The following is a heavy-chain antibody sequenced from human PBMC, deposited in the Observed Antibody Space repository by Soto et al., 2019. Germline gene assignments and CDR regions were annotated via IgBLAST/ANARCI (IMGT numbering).Heavy chain of an antibody. J-gene: IGHJ4*02. Sequence: EVQLVESGGGLVQPGGSLRLSCAASGFTFSSYAMHWVRQAPGKGLEYVSAISSNGGSTYYANSVKGRFTISRDNSKYPLYLQMGSLRAEDMAVYYCARGRGPPYYYDSSGYQDYWGQGTLVTVSS. CDR1: GFTFSSYA. CDR3: ARGRGPPYYYDSSGYQDY. D-gene: IGHD3-22*01. V-gene: IGHV3-64*01. CDR2: ISSNGGST.